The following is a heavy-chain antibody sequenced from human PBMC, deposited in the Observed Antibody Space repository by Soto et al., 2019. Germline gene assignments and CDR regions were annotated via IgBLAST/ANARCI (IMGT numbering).Heavy chain of an antibody. CDR2: STHTGNT. J-gene: IGHJ4*02. D-gene: IGHD1-26*01. CDR3: ARSGENPLDY. V-gene: IGHV1-18*01. Sequence: ASVKVSCKTSGYAFPHYVINWVRQAPGHGLEWMGFSTHTGNTNYAQNFQGRVVLTTDTSTSTAYMEVTSLRSDDTAVYYCARSGENPLDYWGQGTPVTVS. CDR1: GYAFPHYV.